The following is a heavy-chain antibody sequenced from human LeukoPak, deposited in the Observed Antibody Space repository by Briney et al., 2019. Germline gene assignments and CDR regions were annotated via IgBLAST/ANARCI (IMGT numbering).Heavy chain of an antibody. CDR3: STGKLAY. J-gene: IGHJ4*02. CDR1: GFTFDDYA. V-gene: IGHV3-9*01. Sequence: GGSLRLSCAASGFTFDDYAMHWVRQAPGKGLEWVSGISWNSGSIGYADSVKGRFTISRDNAKNSLYLQMNSLRAEDTAVYYCSTGKLAYWGQGTLVTVSS. CDR2: ISWNSGSI. D-gene: IGHD3-10*01.